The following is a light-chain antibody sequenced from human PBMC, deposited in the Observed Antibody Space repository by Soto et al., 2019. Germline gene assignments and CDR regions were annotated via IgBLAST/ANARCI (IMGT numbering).Light chain of an antibody. J-gene: IGLJ1*01. CDR3: SSYTSSSTLDV. CDR2: EVS. CDR1: SSDVGGYNY. Sequence: QSVLTQPASVSGSPGQSITISCTGTSSDVGGYNYVSWYQQHPDKAPKLMIYEVSNRPSGVSNRFSGSKSGNTASLTISGLQAEDEADYYCSSYTSSSTLDVSGIRTKVTVL. V-gene: IGLV2-14*01.